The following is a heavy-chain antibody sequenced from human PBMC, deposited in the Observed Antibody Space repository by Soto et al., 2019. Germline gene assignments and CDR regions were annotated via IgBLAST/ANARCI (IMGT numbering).Heavy chain of an antibody. CDR2: IWYDGSNK. CDR1: GFTLSSYW. D-gene: IGHD6-13*01. J-gene: IGHJ6*03. V-gene: IGHV3-33*01. Sequence: GGALRTSCAASGFTLSSYWLHWVRPGPGKGVGWVAVIWYDGSNKYYADSVKGRFIISRDNSKNTLYLQMNSLRAEDTAVYYCARDWRHSSWYTDYYYYMDVWGKGTTVTVSS. CDR3: ARDWRHSSWYTDYYYYMDV.